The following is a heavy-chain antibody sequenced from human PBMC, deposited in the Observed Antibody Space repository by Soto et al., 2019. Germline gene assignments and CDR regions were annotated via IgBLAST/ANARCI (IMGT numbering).Heavy chain of an antibody. D-gene: IGHD6-19*01. V-gene: IGHV1-69*13. CDR3: ARDGQVAGPLDY. CDR1: GYTFTSYD. J-gene: IGHJ4*02. CDR2: IIPIFGTA. Sequence: SVKVSCKASGYTFTSYDINWVRQATGQGLEWMGGIIPIFGTANYAQKFQGRVTITADESTSTAYMELSSLRSEDTAVYYCARDGQVAGPLDYWGQGTLVTVSS.